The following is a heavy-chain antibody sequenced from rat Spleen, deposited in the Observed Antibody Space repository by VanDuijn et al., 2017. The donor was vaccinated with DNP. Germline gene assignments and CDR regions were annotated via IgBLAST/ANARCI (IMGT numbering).Heavy chain of an antibody. V-gene: IGHV2-4*01. J-gene: IGHJ2*01. D-gene: IGHD1-9*01. CDR3: ARSYYGYKAYFDY. CDR2: MWSGGGT. Sequence: QVQLKESGPGMVQPSQTLSLTCTVSGFSLSSYGVSWVRQPPGKGLEWIGAMWSGGGTDYNSGLKSRLSISRDTSKSQVFLKMNSLQTEDTATYYCARSYYGYKAYFDYWGQGVMVTVSS. CDR1: GFSLSSYG.